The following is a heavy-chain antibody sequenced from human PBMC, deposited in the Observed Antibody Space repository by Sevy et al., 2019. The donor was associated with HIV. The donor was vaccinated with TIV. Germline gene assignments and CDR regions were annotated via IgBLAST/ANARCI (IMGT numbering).Heavy chain of an antibody. Sequence: GGYLRLSCAASGFSFINAWMIWVRQAPGKGLEWVGRIRSKADGGTADYAAPVKGRFIISRDDSENTLYLQMNSLRTEDTAIYYCTTVLGWEGTSDYWGQGTLVTVSS. J-gene: IGHJ4*02. CDR3: TTVLGWEGTSDY. D-gene: IGHD1-26*01. V-gene: IGHV3-15*07. CDR1: GFSFINAW. CDR2: IRSKADGGTA.